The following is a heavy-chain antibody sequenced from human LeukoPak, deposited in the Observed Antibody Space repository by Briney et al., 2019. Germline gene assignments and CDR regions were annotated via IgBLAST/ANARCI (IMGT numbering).Heavy chain of an antibody. CDR1: GFTFSSYG. CDR2: ISYDGSNK. V-gene: IGHV3-30*18. Sequence: GSLRLSCAASGFTFSSYGMHWVRQAPGKGLEWVAVISYDGSNKYYADSVKGRFTISRDNSKNTLYLQMNSLRAEDTAVYYCAKDPRTKYCSSTSCYGRGNYYYGMDVWGKGTTVTVSS. D-gene: IGHD2-2*01. CDR3: AKDPRTKYCSSTSCYGRGNYYYGMDV. J-gene: IGHJ6*04.